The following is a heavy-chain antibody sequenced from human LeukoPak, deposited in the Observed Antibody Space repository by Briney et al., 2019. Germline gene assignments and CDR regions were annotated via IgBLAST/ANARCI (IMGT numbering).Heavy chain of an antibody. CDR1: GGSISSGSYY. D-gene: IGHD2-21*02. CDR2: IYTSGST. CDR3: ARVVSPGRVTFDY. J-gene: IGHJ4*02. V-gene: IGHV4-61*02. Sequence: SETLSLTCTVSGGSISSGSYYWSWIRQPAGKGLEWIGRIYTSGSTNYNPSLKSRVTISVDTSKNQFSLKLSSVTAADTAVYYCARVVSPGRVTFDYWGQGTLVTVSS.